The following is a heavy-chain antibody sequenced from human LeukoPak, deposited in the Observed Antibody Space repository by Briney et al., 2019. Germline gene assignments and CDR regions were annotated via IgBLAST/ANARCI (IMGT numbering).Heavy chain of an antibody. J-gene: IGHJ5*02. Sequence: SETLSLTCTVSGGSISSSSYYWGWIRQPPGKGLEWIGSIYYSGSTYYNPSLKSRVTISVDTSKNQFSLKLSSVTAADTAVYYCVAQKRDGNNHWGQGTLVTVSS. D-gene: IGHD5-24*01. V-gene: IGHV4-39*07. CDR2: IYYSGST. CDR3: VAQKRDGNNH. CDR1: GGSISSSSYY.